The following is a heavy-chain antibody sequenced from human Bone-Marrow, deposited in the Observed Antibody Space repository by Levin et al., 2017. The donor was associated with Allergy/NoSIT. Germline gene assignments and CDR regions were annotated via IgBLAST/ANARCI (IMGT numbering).Heavy chain of an antibody. CDR1: GFTFGDYA. J-gene: IGHJ4*02. V-gene: IGHV3-30*04. CDR3: ARASDDFVNWGCGF. D-gene: IGHD7-27*01. Sequence: QAGGSLRLSCAASGFTFGDYAMHWVRQAPGKGLEWVTLVSPDGRKKYYADSVKGRFTISRDNSENTLYLQIDSLRAEDTAMYFCARASDDFVNWGCGFWGQGTRVTVSS. CDR2: VSPDGRKK.